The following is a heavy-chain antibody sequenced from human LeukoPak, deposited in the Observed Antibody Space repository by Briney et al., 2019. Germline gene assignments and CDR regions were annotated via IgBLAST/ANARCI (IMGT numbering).Heavy chain of an antibody. CDR3: ARITGGYNLMDY. D-gene: IGHD5-24*01. CDR2: ISDEGSHT. CDR1: GFTFSRYW. V-gene: IGHV3-74*01. Sequence: GGSLRLSCAASGFTFSRYWMHWVRQALGKGLVWVSRISDEGSHTFYADSVKGRFAMSRDNARNTLYLQMNSLSVEDTAVYYCARITGGYNLMDYWGQGTLVTVSS. J-gene: IGHJ4*02.